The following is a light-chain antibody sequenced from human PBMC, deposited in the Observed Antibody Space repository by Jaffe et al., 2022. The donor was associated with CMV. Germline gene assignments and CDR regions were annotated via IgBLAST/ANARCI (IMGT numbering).Light chain of an antibody. V-gene: IGKV1-NL1*01. J-gene: IGKJ1*01. CDR3: QQYFSAPWS. CDR2: AAS. Sequence: DIHMTQSPSSLSASVGDRVIITCRASQGFRNSLAWYQQKAGKAPKLLVYAASRLKSGVPSRFSGSGSGTDYTLTISSLQPEDFATYYCQQYFSAPWSFGQGTRVEIK. CDR1: QGFRNS.